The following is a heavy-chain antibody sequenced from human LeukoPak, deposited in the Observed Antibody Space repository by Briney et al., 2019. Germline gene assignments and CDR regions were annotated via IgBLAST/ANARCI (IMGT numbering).Heavy chain of an antibody. V-gene: IGHV3-30*02. Sequence: GGSLRLSCAASGFIFSNYAMQWVRQAPGMGLEWVAFIRYGGGNTYYADSVKGRFTISRDNSKNTMYLQMNSLNAEDTAVYYCAKDEVVPGYYYTDVWGRGTTVTISS. CDR1: GFIFSNYA. CDR2: IRYGGGNT. J-gene: IGHJ6*03. D-gene: IGHD2-2*01. CDR3: AKDEVVPGYYYTDV.